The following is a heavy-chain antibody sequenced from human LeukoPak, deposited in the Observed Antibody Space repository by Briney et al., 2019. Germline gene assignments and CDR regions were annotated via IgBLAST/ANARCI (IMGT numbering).Heavy chain of an antibody. CDR2: IGYDGSNK. CDR3: ASVGWYQDY. CDR1: GFTFRSHG. Sequence: PGGSLRLACAASGFTFRSHGMHWVRQAPGKGLEWVTFIGYDGSNKYFADSVKGRFTISRDNSKNTLYLEMNSLRVEDTAVYYCASVGWYQDYWGQGTLVAVSS. V-gene: IGHV3-30*02. D-gene: IGHD6-19*01. J-gene: IGHJ4*02.